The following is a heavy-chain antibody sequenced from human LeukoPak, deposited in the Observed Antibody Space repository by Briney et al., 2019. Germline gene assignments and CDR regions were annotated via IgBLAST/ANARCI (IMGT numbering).Heavy chain of an antibody. Sequence: SQTLSLTCTVSGGSISSGGYYWSWIRQHPGKGLEWIGYIYYSGSTYYNPSLKSRVTISVDTSKNQFSLKLSSVTAADTAVYYCARDPHLYGSGSYYNRNDAFDIWGQGTMVTVSS. V-gene: IGHV4-31*03. D-gene: IGHD3-10*01. CDR1: GGSISSGGYY. J-gene: IGHJ3*02. CDR3: ARDPHLYGSGSYYNRNDAFDI. CDR2: IYYSGST.